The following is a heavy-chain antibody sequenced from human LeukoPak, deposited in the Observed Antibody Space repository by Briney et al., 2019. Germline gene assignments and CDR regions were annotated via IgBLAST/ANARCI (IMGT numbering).Heavy chain of an antibody. CDR3: ATLVATTQFDY. CDR2: IKQDGSEK. CDR1: GFTLSSHW. Sequence: GGSLRLSCAASGFTLSSHWMSWVRQAPGKGLEWVANIKQDGSEKYYVDSVKGRFTISRDNAKNSLYLQMNSLRAEDTAVYYCATLVATTQFDYWGQGTLVTVSS. D-gene: IGHD5-12*01. V-gene: IGHV3-7*01. J-gene: IGHJ4*02.